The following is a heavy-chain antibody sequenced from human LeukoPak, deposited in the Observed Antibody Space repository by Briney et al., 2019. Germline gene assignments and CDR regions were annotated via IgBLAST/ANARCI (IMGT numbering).Heavy chain of an antibody. CDR1: GFTFSSYS. J-gene: IGHJ4*02. D-gene: IGHD3-16*02. CDR2: ISSSSSYI. CDR3: ARDANYDYVWGSYRKKYYFDY. V-gene: IGHV3-21*01. Sequence: GGSLRLSCAASGFTFSSYSMNWVRQAPGKGLEWVSSISSSSSYIYYADSVKGRFTISRDNAKNSLYLQMNSLRAEDTAVYYCARDANYDYVWGSYRKKYYFDYWGQGTLVTVSS.